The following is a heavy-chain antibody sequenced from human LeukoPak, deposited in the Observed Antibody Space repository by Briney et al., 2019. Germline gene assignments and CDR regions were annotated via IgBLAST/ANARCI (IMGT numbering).Heavy chain of an antibody. Sequence: SETLSLTCTVSGASISSYYWSWIRQPAGKGLEWIGRIYTSGSTNYNPSLKSRVTMSVDTSKNQFSLKVSSVTAADTAVYYCARDLRRRVTAIGYGPREYYYYMDVWGKGTTVTISS. CDR1: GASISSYY. CDR2: IYTSGST. J-gene: IGHJ6*03. V-gene: IGHV4-4*07. CDR3: ARDLRRRVTAIGYGPREYYYYMDV. D-gene: IGHD2-21*02.